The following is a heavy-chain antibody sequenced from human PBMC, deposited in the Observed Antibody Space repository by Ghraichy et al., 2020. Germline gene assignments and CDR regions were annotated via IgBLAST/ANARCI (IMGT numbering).Heavy chain of an antibody. D-gene: IGHD2-2*01. Sequence: GESLNISCKASGYSFTNYGISWVRQAPGQGLEWMGWISPYKGNTYYAQKVQGRVTMTTDTSTSTAYMELRSLRSDDTAVYYCARVLGGSTLVDYWGQGTLVTVSS. CDR1: GYSFTNYG. V-gene: IGHV1-18*01. CDR3: ARVLGGSTLVDY. J-gene: IGHJ4*02. CDR2: ISPYKGNT.